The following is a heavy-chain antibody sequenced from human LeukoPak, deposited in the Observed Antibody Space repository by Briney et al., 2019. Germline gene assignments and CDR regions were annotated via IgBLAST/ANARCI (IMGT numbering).Heavy chain of an antibody. D-gene: IGHD3-10*01. V-gene: IGHV4-61*01. CDR1: GGSISSSSYY. CDR3: ARVGRRGSGSYQNTHYFDY. CDR2: IYYSGST. J-gene: IGHJ4*02. Sequence: PSETLSLTCTVSGGSISSSSYYWSWIRQPPGKGLEGIGYIYYSGSTNYNPSLKSRVTISVDTSKNQFSLKLSSVTAADTAVYYCARVGRRGSGSYQNTHYFDYWGQGTLVTVSS.